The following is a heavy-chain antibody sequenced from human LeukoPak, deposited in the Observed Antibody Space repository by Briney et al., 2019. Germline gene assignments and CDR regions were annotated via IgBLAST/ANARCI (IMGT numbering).Heavy chain of an antibody. CDR3: AKIWFGESYYMDV. CDR2: IRYDGSNK. CDR1: GFTFSSYG. Sequence: PGGSLRLSRAASGFTFSSYGMHWVRQAPGKGLEWVAFIRYDGSNKYYADSVKGRFTISRDNSKNTLYLQMNSLRAEDTAVYYCAKIWFGESYYMDVWGKGTTVTVSS. D-gene: IGHD3-10*01. V-gene: IGHV3-30*02. J-gene: IGHJ6*03.